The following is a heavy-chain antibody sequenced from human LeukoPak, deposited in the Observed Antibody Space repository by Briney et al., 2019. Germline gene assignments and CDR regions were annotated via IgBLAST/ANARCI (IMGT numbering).Heavy chain of an antibody. Sequence: SETLSLTCTVSGGSISSYYWSWIRQPPGKGLEWIGYIYYSGSANYNPSLKSRVTISVDTSKNQFPLKLSSVTAADTAVYYCARRRYYGSGSLAIDYWGQGTLVTVSS. CDR2: IYYSGSA. CDR3: ARRRYYGSGSLAIDY. D-gene: IGHD3-10*01. V-gene: IGHV4-59*08. CDR1: GGSISSYY. J-gene: IGHJ4*02.